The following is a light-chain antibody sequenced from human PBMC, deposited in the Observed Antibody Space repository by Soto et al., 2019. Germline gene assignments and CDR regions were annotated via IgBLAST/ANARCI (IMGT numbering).Light chain of an antibody. J-gene: IGKJ2*01. V-gene: IGKV3-15*01. CDR2: GAS. CDR1: QSVSSN. Sequence: EIVMTQSPATLSVSPGERATLSCRASQSVSSNLAWYQQKPGQAPRLLIYGASTRATGIPARFSGSGSGTEFTLTISSLQSEDLAVYYCQQYNNWPRTFVQGTKLEIK. CDR3: QQYNNWPRT.